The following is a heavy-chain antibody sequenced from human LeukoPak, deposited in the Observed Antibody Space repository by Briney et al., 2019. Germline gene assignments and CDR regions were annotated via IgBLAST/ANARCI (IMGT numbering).Heavy chain of an antibody. CDR2: INHSGST. CDR3: ARVSPGQQLHHLDY. J-gene: IGHJ4*02. CDR1: GWSFNDYY. Sequence: SETLSLTCAVYGWSFNDYYWNWIRHPPGKGLEWIGEINHSGSTNYNPSLKSRVTISVDTSKNQFSLKLSSVTAADTAVYYCARVSPGQQLHHLDYWGQGTLVTVSS. D-gene: IGHD6-13*01. V-gene: IGHV4-34*01.